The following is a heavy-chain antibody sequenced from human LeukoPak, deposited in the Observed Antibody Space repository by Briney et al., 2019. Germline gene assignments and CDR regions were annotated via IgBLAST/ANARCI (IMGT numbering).Heavy chain of an antibody. Sequence: ASVKVSCKASGYTFSSYYMHWVRQAPGQGLEWMAIINPSGGSTRYAQKFQGRVTMTRDTSTSTVYMELSSLRSEDTAVYYCARDPRPSYDSSGYYYPGDYWGQGTLVIVSS. D-gene: IGHD3-22*01. CDR3: ARDPRPSYDSSGYYYPGDY. J-gene: IGHJ4*02. CDR1: GYTFSSYY. V-gene: IGHV1-46*01. CDR2: INPSGGST.